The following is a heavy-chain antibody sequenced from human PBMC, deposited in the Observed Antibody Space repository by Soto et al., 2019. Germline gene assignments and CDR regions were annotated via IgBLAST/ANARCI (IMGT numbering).Heavy chain of an antibody. Sequence: EVQLVESGGGLVKPGGSLRLSCAASRFTFSTYSMNWVRQAPGKGLEWVSSISSGSDYIYYADSVKGRFXXXRDXAEXXXXXXXXXXXXXDXXVYXXARHXVXVPAGATNWFXXWGQ. CDR3: ARHXVXVPAGATNWFXX. CDR2: ISSGSDYI. J-gene: IGHJ5*02. V-gene: IGHV3-21*01. CDR1: RFTFSTYS. D-gene: IGHD2-2*01.